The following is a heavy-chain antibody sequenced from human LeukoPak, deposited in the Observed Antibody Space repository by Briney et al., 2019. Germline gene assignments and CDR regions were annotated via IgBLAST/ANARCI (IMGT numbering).Heavy chain of an antibody. J-gene: IGHJ4*02. V-gene: IGHV3-30-3*01. Sequence: GRSLRLSCAASGFTFSSYAMHWVRQAPGKGLEWVAVISYDGSNKYYADSVKGRFTISRENSKNTLYLQMNSLRAEETAVYYCGRIVVVIRGGGDYFDYWGQGTLVTVSS. CDR1: GFTFSSYA. D-gene: IGHD3-22*01. CDR2: ISYDGSNK. CDR3: GRIVVVIRGGGDYFDY.